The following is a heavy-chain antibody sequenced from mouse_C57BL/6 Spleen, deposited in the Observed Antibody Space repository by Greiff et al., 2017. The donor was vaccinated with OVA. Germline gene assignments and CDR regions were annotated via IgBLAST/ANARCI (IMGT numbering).Heavy chain of an antibody. Sequence: VQLQQSGAELARPGASVKLSCKASGYTFTSYGISWVKQSTGQGLEWIGEIYPRSGNTYYNEKFKGKATLTADKSSSTAYMELRSLTSEDSAVYFCARRNLYYYGSSHWYFDVWGTGTTVTVSS. CDR2: IYPRSGNT. J-gene: IGHJ1*03. CDR3: ARRNLYYYGSSHWYFDV. D-gene: IGHD1-1*01. V-gene: IGHV1-81*01. CDR1: GYTFTSYG.